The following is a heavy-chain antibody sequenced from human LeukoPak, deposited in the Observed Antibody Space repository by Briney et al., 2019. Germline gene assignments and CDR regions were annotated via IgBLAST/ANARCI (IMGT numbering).Heavy chain of an antibody. CDR1: GLTFTNAW. CDR3: TIVLTGTPVEPIIDF. D-gene: IGHD1-14*01. CDR2: VKSIGSGGAA. J-gene: IGHJ4*02. Sequence: PGGSLRLSCAASGLTFTNAWMNWVRQAPGKGLEWVGRVKSIGSGGAADYSAPVKGRFTISRDDSKHTLYLQMNSLSTEDTAVYYCTIVLTGTPVEPIIDFWGQGTLATVSS. V-gene: IGHV3-15*01.